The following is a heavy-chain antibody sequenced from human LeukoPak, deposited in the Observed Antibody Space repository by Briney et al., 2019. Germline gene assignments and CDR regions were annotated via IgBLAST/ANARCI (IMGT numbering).Heavy chain of an antibody. CDR2: IYYSGST. V-gene: IGHV4-59*01. CDR3: ASHSSGWFGGNRFDP. Sequence: SETLSLTCTVSGGSISSYYWSWIRQPPGKGLEWIGYIYYSGSTNYNPSLKSRVTISVDTSKNQFSLKLSSVTAADTAVYYCASHSSGWFGGNRFDPWGQGTLVTVSS. J-gene: IGHJ5*02. D-gene: IGHD6-19*01. CDR1: GGSISSYY.